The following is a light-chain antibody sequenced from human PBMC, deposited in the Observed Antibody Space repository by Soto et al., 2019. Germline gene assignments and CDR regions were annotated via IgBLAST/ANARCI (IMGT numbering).Light chain of an antibody. CDR3: QQYSRTPIYT. V-gene: IGKV3-20*01. Sequence: EIVLTQSPGTLSLSPGERATLSCRASQIVSSSYLTWYQQKPGQAPRVIVYGSYRRATGIQDRFSGSGSGTNYDLSISRLEPEEFTVYYCQQYSRTPIYTFDQGTKLQLK. CDR1: QIVSSSY. CDR2: GSY. J-gene: IGKJ2*01.